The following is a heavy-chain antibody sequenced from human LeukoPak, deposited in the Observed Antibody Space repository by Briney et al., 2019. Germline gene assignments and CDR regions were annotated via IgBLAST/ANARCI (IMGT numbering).Heavy chain of an antibody. V-gene: IGHV1-69*13. D-gene: IGHD6-13*01. Sequence: SVKVSCKASGGTFSSYAISWVRQAPGQGLEWMGGIIPIFGTANYAQKFQGRVTITADESTSTAYMELSSLRSEDTAVYYCARGVAAAGPTPLYYLDYWGQGTLVTVSS. CDR2: IIPIFGTA. J-gene: IGHJ4*02. CDR3: ARGVAAAGPTPLYYLDY. CDR1: GGTFSSYA.